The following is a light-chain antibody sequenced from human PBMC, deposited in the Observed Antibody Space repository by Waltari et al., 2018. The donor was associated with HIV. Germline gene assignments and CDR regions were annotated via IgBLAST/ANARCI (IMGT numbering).Light chain of an antibody. Sequence: SYELIQPPSVSVSPGQTASITCSGDKLDTKYASWYQPRPGQSTVLVIFEDSRRPSGIPERFSGSNSGNTATLTISGTDPMDEADYFCQAWDSGTVIFGGGTKLTVL. CDR2: EDS. CDR3: QAWDSGTVI. J-gene: IGLJ2*01. CDR1: KLDTKY. V-gene: IGLV3-1*01.